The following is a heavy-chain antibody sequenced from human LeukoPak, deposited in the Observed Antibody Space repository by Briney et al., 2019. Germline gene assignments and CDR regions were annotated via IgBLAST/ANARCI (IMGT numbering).Heavy chain of an antibody. D-gene: IGHD3-22*01. J-gene: IGHJ4*02. Sequence: SETLSLTCTVSGSSISSGYYWGWIRQPPGKGLEWIGSIYHSGNTYYNPFLKSRVSISVDTSKNQFSLKLSSVTASDTAIYYCARNAYDSLLWGQGTLVSVSS. CDR1: GSSISSGYY. CDR3: ARNAYDSLL. V-gene: IGHV4-38-2*02. CDR2: IYHSGNT.